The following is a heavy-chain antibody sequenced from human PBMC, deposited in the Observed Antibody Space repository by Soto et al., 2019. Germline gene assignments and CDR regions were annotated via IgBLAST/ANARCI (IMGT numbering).Heavy chain of an antibody. Sequence: ASVKVSCQASGYSFTTYWISWVRQMPGKGLECMGRIDPTDSYTDYGPSFEGHVTMSVDRSINTAYLEWSSLKASDSAMYYCARHKRYSSTWYEGWFDPWGQGTLVTVS. V-gene: IGHV5-10-1*01. D-gene: IGHD6-13*01. CDR2: IDPTDSYT. CDR1: GYSFTTYW. CDR3: ARHKRYSSTWYEGWFDP. J-gene: IGHJ5*02.